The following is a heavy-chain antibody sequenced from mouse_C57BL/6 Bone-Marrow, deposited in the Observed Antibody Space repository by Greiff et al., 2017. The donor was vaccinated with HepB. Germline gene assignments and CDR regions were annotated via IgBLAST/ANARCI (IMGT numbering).Heavy chain of an antibody. CDR2: IDPSDSET. D-gene: IGHD2-3*01. CDR1: GYTFTSYW. V-gene: IGHV1-52*01. CDR3: AREGWLLRWYFDV. J-gene: IGHJ1*03. Sequence: VQLQQPGAELVRPGSSVKLSCKASGYTFTSYWMHWVKQRPIQGLEWIGNIDPSDSETHYNQKFKDKATLTVDKSSSTAYMQLSSLTSEDSAVYYCAREGWLLRWYFDVWGTGTTVTVSS.